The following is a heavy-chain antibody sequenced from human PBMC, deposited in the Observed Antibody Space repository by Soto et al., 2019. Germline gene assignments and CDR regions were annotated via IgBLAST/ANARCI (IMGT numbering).Heavy chain of an antibody. Sequence: QVQLVQSGAEVKKPGSSVKVSCKASGGTFSSYAISWVRQAPGQGLEWMGGIIPIFGTANYAQKFQGRVTITADKSTSTSYRLLSSLRSEDTAVYYCARDYGLHGGRWFDPWGQGTLVTVSS. CDR2: IIPIFGTA. V-gene: IGHV1-69*06. CDR1: GGTFSSYA. J-gene: IGHJ5*02. D-gene: IGHD4-17*01. CDR3: ARDYGLHGGRWFDP.